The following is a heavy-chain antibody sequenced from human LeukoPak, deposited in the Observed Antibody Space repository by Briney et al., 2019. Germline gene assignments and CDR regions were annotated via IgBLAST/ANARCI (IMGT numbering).Heavy chain of an antibody. CDR2: IYSGGST. Sequence: PGGSLRLSCAASEFTVSSNYMSWVRQAPGKGLEWVSVIYSGGSTYYADSVKGRFTISRDNSKNTLYLQMNSLRAEDTAVYYCARLTPYSGSPLGDYWGQGTLVTVSS. CDR1: EFTVSSNY. CDR3: ARLTPYSGSPLGDY. J-gene: IGHJ4*02. D-gene: IGHD1-26*01. V-gene: IGHV3-66*04.